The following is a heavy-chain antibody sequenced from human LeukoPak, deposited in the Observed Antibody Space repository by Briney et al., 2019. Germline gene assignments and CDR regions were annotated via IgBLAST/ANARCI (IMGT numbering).Heavy chain of an antibody. CDR3: ARVKIRWFGPRRVYYGMDV. CDR1: GGSFSGYY. V-gene: IGHV4-34*01. Sequence: PSETLSLTCAVYGGSFSGYYWSWIRQPPGKGLEWIGEINHSGSTNYNPSLKSRVTISVDTSKNQFSLKLSSVTAADTAVYYCARVKIRWFGPRRVYYGMDVWGQGTTVTVSS. D-gene: IGHD3-10*01. J-gene: IGHJ6*02. CDR2: INHSGST.